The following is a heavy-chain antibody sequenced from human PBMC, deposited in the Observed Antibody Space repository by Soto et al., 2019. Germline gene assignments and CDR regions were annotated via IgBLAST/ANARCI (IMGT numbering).Heavy chain of an antibody. CDR3: ARLGSGSYSFPSDY. CDR2: IIPVFGSA. J-gene: IGHJ4*02. CDR1: GGTLSSYA. Sequence: GASVKVSCKASGGTLSSYAISWVRQALGQGLEWMGGIIPVFGSAKYAQKFQGRVTITADESTSTAYMQLSSLRSEDTAVYYCARLGSGSYSFPSDYWGQGTLVTVSS. D-gene: IGHD1-26*01. V-gene: IGHV1-69*13.